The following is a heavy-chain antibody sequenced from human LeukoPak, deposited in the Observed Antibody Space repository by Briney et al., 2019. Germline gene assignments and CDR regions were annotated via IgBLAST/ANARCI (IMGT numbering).Heavy chain of an antibody. CDR3: ARHGGSSGSNWYFGL. J-gene: IGHJ2*01. D-gene: IGHD3-22*01. Sequence: SETLSLTCTVSGGSISSYYWSWIRQPPGKGQEWIGCIYSSGSTNYNPSLKSRVTISVDTSKNQFSLKLSSVTAADTAVYYCARHGGSSGSNWYFGLWGRGTLVTVSS. CDR2: IYSSGST. CDR1: GGSISSYY. V-gene: IGHV4-59*08.